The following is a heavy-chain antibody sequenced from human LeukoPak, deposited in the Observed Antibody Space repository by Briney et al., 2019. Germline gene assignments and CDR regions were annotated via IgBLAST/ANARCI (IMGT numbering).Heavy chain of an antibody. CDR2: ISAYNGNT. V-gene: IGHV1-18*01. J-gene: IGHJ4*02. Sequence: ASVTVSCKASGYTFTSYGISWVRQAPGQGLEWMGWISAYNGNTNYAQKLQGRVTMTTDTSTSTAYMELRSLRSDDTAVYYCARCGYSYGLSRGVVLYDWGQGTLVTVSS. D-gene: IGHD5-18*01. CDR1: GYTFTSYG. CDR3: ARCGYSYGLSRGVVLYD.